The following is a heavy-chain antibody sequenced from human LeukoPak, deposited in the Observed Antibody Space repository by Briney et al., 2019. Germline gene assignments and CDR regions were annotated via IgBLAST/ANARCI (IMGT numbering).Heavy chain of an antibody. D-gene: IGHD2-15*01. V-gene: IGHV4-61*02. Sequence: SETLSLTCTVSGGSIRSGRYYWSWIRQPAGKGLESIGRIYTSGSTNYNPSLERRVTISVGTSRNQFSLKLSSVTAADTAVYYCARGLDRYCSGGSCYSNYFDYWGQGTLVTVSS. J-gene: IGHJ4*02. CDR1: GGSIRSGRYY. CDR2: IYTSGST. CDR3: ARGLDRYCSGGSCYSNYFDY.